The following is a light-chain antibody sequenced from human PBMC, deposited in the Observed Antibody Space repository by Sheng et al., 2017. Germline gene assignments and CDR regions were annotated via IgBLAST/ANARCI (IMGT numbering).Light chain of an antibody. CDR1: QSISDF. V-gene: IGKV1-39*01. CDR3: QQSSTSLHF. CDR2: VHP. J-gene: IGKJ4*01. Sequence: DIQMTQSPSSQSASVGDRVTITCRASQSISDFLNWYQXKAGKALSSSYMVHPVCKVGSHLGSVXVDLGQNFTLTISSLQPEDFATYYCQQSSTSLHFVGG.